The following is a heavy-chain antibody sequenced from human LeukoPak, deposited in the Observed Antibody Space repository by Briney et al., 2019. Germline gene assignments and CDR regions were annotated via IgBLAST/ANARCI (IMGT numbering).Heavy chain of an antibody. Sequence: PVGSLRLSCAASGFTFSSYAMSWVRQAPGKGLELVSAISGSGGSTYYADSVKGRFTISRDNSKNTLYLQMNSLRAEDTAVYYFAKVADYDILAGYSYYFDYWGQGTLVTVSS. CDR1: GFTFSSYA. CDR3: AKVADYDILAGYSYYFDY. V-gene: IGHV3-23*01. CDR2: ISGSGGST. J-gene: IGHJ4*02. D-gene: IGHD3-9*01.